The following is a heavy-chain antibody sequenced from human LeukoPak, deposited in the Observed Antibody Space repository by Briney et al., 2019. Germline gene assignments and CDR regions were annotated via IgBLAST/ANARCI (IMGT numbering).Heavy chain of an antibody. D-gene: IGHD6-19*01. J-gene: IGHJ4*02. CDR3: AKLLSGWHYFDY. Sequence: GGSLRLSCAASGFIFSSYVMAWVRQAPRKGLERVSVISGGGGSTYYADSLKGRFTISRDNSKNTLYLQMNSLRAEDTAVYYCAKLLSGWHYFDYWGQGTLVIVSS. CDR1: GFIFSSYV. CDR2: ISGGGGST. V-gene: IGHV3-23*01.